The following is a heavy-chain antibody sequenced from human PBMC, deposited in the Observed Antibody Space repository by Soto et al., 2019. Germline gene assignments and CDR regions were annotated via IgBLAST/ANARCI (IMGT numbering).Heavy chain of an antibody. V-gene: IGHV1-18*04. Sequence: XSVKVSCKASGYTFTGYGISWVRQAPGQGLEWMGWISAYNGNTNYAQKLQGRVTMTTDTSTSTAYMELRSLRSDDTAVYYCAITGNHYYYGMDVWGQGTTVTVSS. J-gene: IGHJ6*02. CDR2: ISAYNGNT. D-gene: IGHD1-20*01. CDR1: GYTFTGYG. CDR3: AITGNHYYYGMDV.